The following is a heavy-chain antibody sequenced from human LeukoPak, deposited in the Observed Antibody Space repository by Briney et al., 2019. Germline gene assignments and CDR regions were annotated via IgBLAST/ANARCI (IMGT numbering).Heavy chain of an antibody. CDR1: GGTFSSYA. CDR2: MNPNSGNT. V-gene: IGHV1-18*01. J-gene: IGHJ5*02. CDR3: ARDLNADYYDSSGYQNWFDP. D-gene: IGHD3-22*01. Sequence: ASVKVSCKASGGTFSSYAISWVRQAPGQGLEWMGWMNPNSGNTGYAQKLQGRVTMTTDTSTSTAYMELRSLRSDDTAVYYCARDLNADYYDSSGYQNWFDPWGQGTLVTVSS.